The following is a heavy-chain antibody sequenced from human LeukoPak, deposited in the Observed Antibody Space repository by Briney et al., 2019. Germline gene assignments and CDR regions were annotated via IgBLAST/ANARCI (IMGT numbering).Heavy chain of an antibody. CDR2: INSDGSST. CDR3: ARVDYYGSGTYLHY. CDR1: GFTFSGYW. Sequence: PGGSLRLSCAASGFTFSGYWMHWVRQAPGKGLVWVSRINSDGSSTSYADSVKGRFTISRDNAKNTLDLQMNSLRAEDTAVYYCARVDYYGSGTYLHYWGQGTLVTVSS. D-gene: IGHD3-10*01. V-gene: IGHV3-74*01. J-gene: IGHJ4*02.